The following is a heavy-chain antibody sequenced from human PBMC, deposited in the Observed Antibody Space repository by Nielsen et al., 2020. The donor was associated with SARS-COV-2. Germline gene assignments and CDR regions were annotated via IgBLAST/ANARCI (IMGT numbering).Heavy chain of an antibody. V-gene: IGHV3-30*18. Sequence: GESLKISCAASGFTFGTYGMHWVRQAPGKGLEWVAAISYDGSNKYYVDSVKGRFTISRDNSKNTLYLQMSSLREEDTAVYYCAKDWTAIVVVPSGGVDYWGQGTLVTVSS. CDR3: AKDWTAIVVVPSGGVDY. CDR1: GFTFGTYG. D-gene: IGHD2-15*01. CDR2: ISYDGSNK. J-gene: IGHJ4*02.